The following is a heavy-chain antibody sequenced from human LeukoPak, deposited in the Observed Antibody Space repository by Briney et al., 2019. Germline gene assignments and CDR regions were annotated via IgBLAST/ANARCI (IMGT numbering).Heavy chain of an antibody. CDR2: ISGSGGST. J-gene: IGHJ1*01. CDR1: GFTFSSYA. CDR3: AKDRYYGSGSYFEYFQH. V-gene: IGHV3-23*01. D-gene: IGHD3-10*01. Sequence: QPGGSLRLSCAASGFTFSSYAMSWVRQAPGKGLERVSAISGSGGSTYYADSVKGRFTISRDNSKNTLYLQMNSLRAEDTAVYYCAKDRYYGSGSYFEYFQHWGQGTLVTVSS.